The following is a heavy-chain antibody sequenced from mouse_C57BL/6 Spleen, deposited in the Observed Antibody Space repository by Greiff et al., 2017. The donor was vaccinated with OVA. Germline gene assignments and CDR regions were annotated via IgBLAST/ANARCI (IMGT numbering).Heavy chain of an antibody. CDR3: AREGETFAY. CDR2: ISDGGSYT. V-gene: IGHV5-4*01. Sequence: EVHLVESGGGLVKPGGSLKLSCAASGFTFSSYAMSWVRQTPEKRLEWVATISDGGSYTYYPDNVKGRLTISRDNAKNNLYLQMSHLKSEDTAMYYCAREGETFAYWGQGTLVTVSA. J-gene: IGHJ3*01. CDR1: GFTFSSYA.